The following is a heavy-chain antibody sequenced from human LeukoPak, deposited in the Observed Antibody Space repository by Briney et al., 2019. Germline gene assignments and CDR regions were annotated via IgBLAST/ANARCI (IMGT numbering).Heavy chain of an antibody. CDR2: ISWNSGSI. D-gene: IGHD6-13*01. Sequence: GGSLRLSCAASGFTFDDYAMHWVRQAPGKGLEWVSGISWNSGSIGYADSVKGRFTISRDNAKNSLYLQMNSLRAEDTALYYCAKLAAAGTHFQHWGQGTLVTVSS. CDR1: GFTFDDYA. V-gene: IGHV3-9*01. CDR3: AKLAAAGTHFQH. J-gene: IGHJ1*01.